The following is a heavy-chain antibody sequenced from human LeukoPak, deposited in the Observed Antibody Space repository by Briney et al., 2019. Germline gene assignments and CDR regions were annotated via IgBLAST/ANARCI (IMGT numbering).Heavy chain of an antibody. CDR3: AKDSRSGYYYFDY. CDR2: ISWNSGSI. Sequence: GGSLRLSCAASGFTFDDYAMPWVRQAPGKGLEWVSGISWNSGSIGYADSVKGRFTISRDNAKNSLYLQMNSLRAEDTALYYCAKDSRSGYYYFDYWGQGTLVTVSS. CDR1: GFTFDDYA. D-gene: IGHD3-3*01. J-gene: IGHJ4*02. V-gene: IGHV3-9*01.